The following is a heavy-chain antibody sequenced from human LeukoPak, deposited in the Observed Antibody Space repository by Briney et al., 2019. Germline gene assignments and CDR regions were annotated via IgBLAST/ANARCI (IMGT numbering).Heavy chain of an antibody. V-gene: IGHV3-23*01. Sequence: GSLRLSCAASGFNFDTYAMSWVRQAPGKGLEWVSAISGGGASTFYTDSVKGRFTISRDNFKNTLYLQMNSLRVEDTAVYYCARPHNNWRWYFDLWGRGTLVTVSS. CDR2: ISGGGAST. D-gene: IGHD3-3*01. CDR1: GFNFDTYA. J-gene: IGHJ2*01. CDR3: ARPHNNWRWYFDL.